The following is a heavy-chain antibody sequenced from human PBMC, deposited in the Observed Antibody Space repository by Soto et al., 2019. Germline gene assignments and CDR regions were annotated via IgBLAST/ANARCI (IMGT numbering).Heavy chain of an antibody. CDR1: GGSISSSSYY. J-gene: IGHJ5*02. CDR2: IYYSGTT. Sequence: SETLSLTCTVSGGSISSSSYYWGWIRQHPGKGLEWIGYIYYSGTTYYNPSLKSRVTISVDTSKNQFSLKLTSVTAADTAVYYCARDPAPWGQGTLVTVSS. V-gene: IGHV4-31*03. CDR3: ARDPAP.